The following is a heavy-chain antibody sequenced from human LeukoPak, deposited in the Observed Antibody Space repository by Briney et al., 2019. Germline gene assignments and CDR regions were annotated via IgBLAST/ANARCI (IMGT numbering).Heavy chain of an antibody. Sequence: SVKVSCKASGGTFSSYAISWVRQAPGQGLEWMGGIIPIFGTANYAQKFQGRVTITADESTSTAYMELSSLRSEDTAVYYRARDNGPGGAAAFDYWGQGTLVTVSS. J-gene: IGHJ4*02. D-gene: IGHD6-13*01. CDR3: ARDNGPGGAAAFDY. V-gene: IGHV1-69*13. CDR1: GGTFSSYA. CDR2: IIPIFGTA.